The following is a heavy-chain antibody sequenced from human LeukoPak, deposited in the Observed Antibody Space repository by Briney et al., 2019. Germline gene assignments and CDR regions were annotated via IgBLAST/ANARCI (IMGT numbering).Heavy chain of an antibody. Sequence: GGSLRLSCAASGFTFSSYAMSWVRQAPGKGLEWVSAISGSGGSTYYADSVKGRFTISRDNSKNTLYLQMNSLRAEDAAVYYCAKDTIFGVVIILFDYWGQGTLVTVSS. D-gene: IGHD3-3*01. J-gene: IGHJ4*02. CDR1: GFTFSSYA. CDR3: AKDTIFGVVIILFDY. V-gene: IGHV3-23*01. CDR2: ISGSGGST.